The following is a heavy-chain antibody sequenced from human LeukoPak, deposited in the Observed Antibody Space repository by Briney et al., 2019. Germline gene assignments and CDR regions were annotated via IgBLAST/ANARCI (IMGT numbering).Heavy chain of an antibody. CDR1: GNYW. V-gene: IGHV3-74*01. CDR3: VSFYETY. J-gene: IGHJ4*02. CDR2: INSDGSWT. Sequence: GGSLRLSCVASGNYWMHWVRQAPGKGLVWVSHINSDGSWTSYADSVKGRFTISKDNAKNTVYLQMNSLRAEDTAVYYCVSFYETYWGRGTLVTVSS. D-gene: IGHD2/OR15-2a*01.